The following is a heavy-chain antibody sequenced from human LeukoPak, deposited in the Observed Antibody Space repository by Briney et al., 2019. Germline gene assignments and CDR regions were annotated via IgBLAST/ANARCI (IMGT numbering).Heavy chain of an antibody. CDR2: TKQDGSEK. D-gene: IGHD3-22*01. CDR1: GFSFSNHW. Sequence: GGSLRLSCAASGFSFSNHWMNWVRQAPGKGLEWVANTKQDGSEKYYVDSVKGRFTISRDNAKNSLYPQMNSLRAEDTAVYYCARGRGWLIDCWGQGTLVTVSS. V-gene: IGHV3-7*01. J-gene: IGHJ4*02. CDR3: ARGRGWLIDC.